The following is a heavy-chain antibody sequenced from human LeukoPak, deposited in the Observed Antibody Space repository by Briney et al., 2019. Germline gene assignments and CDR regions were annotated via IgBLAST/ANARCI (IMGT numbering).Heavy chain of an antibody. CDR3: ARDLDY. Sequence: GGSLRLSCAASGFTFRSYGMHWVRQAPGKGLEWVAVVSFDGTTKFYADSVKGRFTISRDNSKNTVYLQMKSLRTEDTAVYYCARDLDYWGQGTLVTVSS. CDR2: VSFDGTTK. V-gene: IGHV3-30*03. J-gene: IGHJ4*02. CDR1: GFTFRSYG.